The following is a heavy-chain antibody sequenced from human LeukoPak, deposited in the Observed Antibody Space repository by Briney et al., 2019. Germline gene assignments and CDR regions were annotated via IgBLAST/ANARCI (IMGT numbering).Heavy chain of an antibody. CDR3: ARGAQHYYDSSGYYPLD. Sequence: GGSLRLSCAASGFTFSSYSMNWVRQAPGKGLEWVSSISSSSSYIYYADSVKGRFTISRDNAKNSLYLQMNSLRAEDTAVYYCARGAQHYYDSSGYYPLDWGQGTLVTVSS. D-gene: IGHD3-22*01. J-gene: IGHJ4*02. CDR1: GFTFSSYS. V-gene: IGHV3-21*01. CDR2: ISSSSSYI.